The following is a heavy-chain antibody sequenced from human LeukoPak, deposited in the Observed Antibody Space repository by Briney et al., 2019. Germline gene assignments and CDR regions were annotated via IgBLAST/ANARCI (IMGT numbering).Heavy chain of an antibody. CDR2: IYYSGST. CDR3: ARKDYGDFYFDY. V-gene: IGHV4-39*01. Sequence: PSETLSLTCSVSGGSIRSSSYYWDRIRQPPGKGPEWIGSIYYSGSTYYNPSLKSRVTISVDTSKNQFSLKLSSVTAADTAVYYCARKDYGDFYFDYWGQGTLVTVSS. J-gene: IGHJ4*02. CDR1: GGSIRSSSYY. D-gene: IGHD4-17*01.